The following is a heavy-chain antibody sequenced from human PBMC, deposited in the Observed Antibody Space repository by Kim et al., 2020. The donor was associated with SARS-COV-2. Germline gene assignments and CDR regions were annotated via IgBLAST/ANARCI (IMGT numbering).Heavy chain of an antibody. V-gene: IGHV1-2*06. CDR2: INPNSGGT. Sequence: ASVKVSCKASGYTFTGYYMHWVRQAPGQGLEWMGRINPNSGGTNYSQKFQGRVTMTRDTSISTAYMELSRLRSDDTAVYYCARQAGGWDAGWYDFDYWGQGTLVTVSS. CDR3: ARQAGGWDAGWYDFDY. J-gene: IGHJ4*02. D-gene: IGHD6-19*01. CDR1: GYTFTGYY.